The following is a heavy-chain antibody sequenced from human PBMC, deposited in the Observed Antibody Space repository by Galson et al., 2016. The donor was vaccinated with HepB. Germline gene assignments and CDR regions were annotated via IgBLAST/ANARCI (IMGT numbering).Heavy chain of an antibody. V-gene: IGHV4-39*01. D-gene: IGHD1-26*01. CDR2: FYHGGTT. Sequence: SETLSLTCTVSGGSISSSTYYWGWIRQPPGKGLEWIGSFYHGGTTYYNPSLKSRVTVSVDTSRNQFSLNLRSVTATDTAVYFCARRLGGGPPYWGQGTLVTVSS. J-gene: IGHJ4*02. CDR1: GGSISSSTYY. CDR3: ARRLGGGPPY.